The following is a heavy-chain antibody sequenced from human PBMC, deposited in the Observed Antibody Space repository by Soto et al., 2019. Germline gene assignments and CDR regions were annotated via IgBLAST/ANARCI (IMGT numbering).Heavy chain of an antibody. V-gene: IGHV4-31*03. CDR1: GGSISSGGYY. D-gene: IGHD2-21*02. J-gene: IGHJ6*02. Sequence: QVQLQESGPGLVKPSQTLSLTCTVSGGSISSGGYYWSWIRQHPGKGLEWIGYIYYSGSTYYNPSIKSRVTISVDTSKNQFSLKLSSVTAADTAVYYCARLNLEPCGGDCLNYYYGMDVWGQGTTVTVSS. CDR2: IYYSGST. CDR3: ARLNLEPCGGDCLNYYYGMDV.